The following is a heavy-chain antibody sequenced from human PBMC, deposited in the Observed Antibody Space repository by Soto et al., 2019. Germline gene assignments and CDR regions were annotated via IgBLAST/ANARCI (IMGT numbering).Heavy chain of an antibody. CDR2: VHSSGIT. D-gene: IGHD3-16*01. J-gene: IGHJ5*02. Sequence: LSLTCTVSGGSVSNDNFYWSWIRQPPGKGLEWIGYVHSSGITNYNPSLKRRVTISVDTSRNQFSLRLSSVTAADTAVYYCARGLTMGQLPSHFDHWGQGTLVTVS. CDR1: GGSVSNDNFY. CDR3: ARGLTMGQLPSHFDH. V-gene: IGHV4-61*01.